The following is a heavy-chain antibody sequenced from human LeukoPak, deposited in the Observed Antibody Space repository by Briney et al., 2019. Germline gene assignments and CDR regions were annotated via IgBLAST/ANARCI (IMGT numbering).Heavy chain of an antibody. V-gene: IGHV3-23*01. D-gene: IGHD6-13*01. CDR2: ITGSGDTT. J-gene: IGHJ4*02. Sequence: GGSLRLSCAASGFTFSSYAVTWARQAPGKGLEWLSGITGSGDTTFYADSVKGRFTISRDNSKNTLYLQMHSLRAEDTAVYYCVKDYSTIPAAANPLFDYWGQGALVTVSS. CDR1: GFTFSSYA. CDR3: VKDYSTIPAAANPLFDY.